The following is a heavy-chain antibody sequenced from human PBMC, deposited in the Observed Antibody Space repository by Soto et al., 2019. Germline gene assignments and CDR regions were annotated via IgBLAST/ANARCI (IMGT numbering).Heavy chain of an antibody. V-gene: IGHV1-69*06. Sequence: QVQLVQSGAEVKKPGSSVKVSCKASGGTFSSYAISWVRPAPGQGLEWMGGIIPIFGTANYEQKFQGRVTITTEKSTSTAYMEQSSLRSEYTAVYYCARPRGSPVVDAFDIWGQGTMVTDSS. CDR2: IIPIFGTA. J-gene: IGHJ3*02. CDR3: ARPRGSPVVDAFDI. CDR1: GGTFSSYA. D-gene: IGHD2-15*01.